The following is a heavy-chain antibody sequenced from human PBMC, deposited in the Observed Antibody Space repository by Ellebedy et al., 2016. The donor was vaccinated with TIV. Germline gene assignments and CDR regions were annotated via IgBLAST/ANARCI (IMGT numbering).Heavy chain of an antibody. V-gene: IGHV3-23*01. CDR3: ARDGIAVAGTRGFDY. J-gene: IGHJ4*02. CDR1: GFTFSNYA. D-gene: IGHD6-19*01. CDR2: ISGSGGST. Sequence: GGSLRLSXAAPGFTFSNYAMSWVRQAPGKGLEWVSAISGSGGSTYYADSVKGRFTISRDNSKNTLYLQMNSLRAEDTAVYYCARDGIAVAGTRGFDYWGQGTLVTVSS.